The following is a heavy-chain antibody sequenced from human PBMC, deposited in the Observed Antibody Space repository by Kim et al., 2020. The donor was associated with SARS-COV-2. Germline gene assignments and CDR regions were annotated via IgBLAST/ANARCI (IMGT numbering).Heavy chain of an antibody. V-gene: IGHV3-21*01. CDR3: ASNSSSSY. CDR2: RSYI. Sequence: RSYIYYADSVKGRFTISRDNAKNSLYLQMNSLRAEDTAVYYCASNSSSSYWGQGTLVTVSS. D-gene: IGHD6-13*01. J-gene: IGHJ4*02.